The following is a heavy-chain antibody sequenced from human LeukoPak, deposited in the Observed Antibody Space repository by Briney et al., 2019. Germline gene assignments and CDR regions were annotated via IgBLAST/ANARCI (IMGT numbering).Heavy chain of an antibody. J-gene: IGHJ4*02. V-gene: IGHV1-8*01. CDR3: ARTAGIAVAQISFDY. Sequence: ASVKVSCKASGYTFTSYDFNWLRQATGQGPEWMGWMNPNSDATGYAQKFQGRITMTRSASINTAYMELSSLRSEDTAVYYCARTAGIAVAQISFDYWGQGTLVTVSS. CDR2: MNPNSDAT. D-gene: IGHD6-19*01. CDR1: GYTFTSYD.